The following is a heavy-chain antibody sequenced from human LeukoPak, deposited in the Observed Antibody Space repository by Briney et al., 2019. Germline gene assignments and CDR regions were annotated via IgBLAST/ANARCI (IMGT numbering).Heavy chain of an antibody. CDR1: GYTFTSYG. D-gene: IGHD2-2*01. V-gene: IGHV1-18*01. CDR2: ISAYNGNT. J-gene: IGHJ4*02. Sequence: ASVKVSCKASGYTFTSYGISWVRQAPGQGLKWMGWISAYNGNTNYAQKLQGRVTMTTDTSTSTAYMELRSLRSDDTAMYYCARDGFVVPAAIELDYWGQGTLVTVSS. CDR3: ARDGFVVPAAIELDY.